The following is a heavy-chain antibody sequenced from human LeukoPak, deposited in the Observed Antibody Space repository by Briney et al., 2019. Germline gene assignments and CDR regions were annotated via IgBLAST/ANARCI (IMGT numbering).Heavy chain of an antibody. CDR3: ARDRTLDTLGIVYYYYGMDV. Sequence: GGSLRLSCAASGFTFSSYDMHWVRQGTGKGLEWVSGLGTGGDTYYAGSVKGRLTIYRENAKNSLYPQMNSLRAGDTAVYYCARDRTLDTLGIVYYYYGMDVWGQGTTVTVSS. J-gene: IGHJ6*02. CDR2: LGTGGDT. D-gene: IGHD5-18*01. V-gene: IGHV3-13*01. CDR1: GFTFSSYD.